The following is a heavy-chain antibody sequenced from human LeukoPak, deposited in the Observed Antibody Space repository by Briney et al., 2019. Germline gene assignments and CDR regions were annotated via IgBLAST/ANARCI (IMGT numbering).Heavy chain of an antibody. CDR1: GFSFSTSA. V-gene: IGHV3-23*01. CDR3: AKDGWVTTTTREDY. Sequence: GGSLRLSCAASGFSFSTSAMSWVRQAPRKGLEWVSTISSGGSTTFYVDSVKGRFTISRDNSKNTLYLQMNSLRAEDTALYYCAKDGWVTTTTREDYWGQGTLVTVSS. J-gene: IGHJ4*02. CDR2: ISSGGSTT. D-gene: IGHD4-17*01.